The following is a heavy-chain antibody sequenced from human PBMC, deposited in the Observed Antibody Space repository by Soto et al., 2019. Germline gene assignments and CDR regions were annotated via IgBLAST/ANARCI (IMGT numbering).Heavy chain of an antibody. V-gene: IGHV1-8*01. Sequence: QVQLVQSGAEVKKPGASVKVSCKASGYTFTSYDINWVRQATGQGLEWMGWMNPNSGNTGYAQKFQGRVTMTRNTSIRRAYVELSGVGSEETAVYYCARGPYCSGGSCYHYYYYMDVWGKGTTVTVSS. CDR2: MNPNSGNT. J-gene: IGHJ6*03. CDR1: GYTFTSYD. D-gene: IGHD2-15*01. CDR3: ARGPYCSGGSCYHYYYYMDV.